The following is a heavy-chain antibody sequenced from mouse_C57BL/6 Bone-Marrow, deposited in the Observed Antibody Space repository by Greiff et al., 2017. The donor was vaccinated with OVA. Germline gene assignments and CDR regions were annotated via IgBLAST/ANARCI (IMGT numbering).Heavy chain of an antibody. CDR2: IYPRSGNT. Sequence: QVHVKQSGAELARPGASVKLSCKASGYTFTSYGISWVKQRTVQGLAWLGEIYPRSGNTYYNEKFKGKATLTADKSSSTASMELRSLKSEYAAVYFCARFGDGYDFDYWGQGTTLTVSS. CDR1: GYTFTSYG. CDR3: ARFGDGYDFDY. V-gene: IGHV1-81*01. D-gene: IGHD2-2*01. J-gene: IGHJ2*01.